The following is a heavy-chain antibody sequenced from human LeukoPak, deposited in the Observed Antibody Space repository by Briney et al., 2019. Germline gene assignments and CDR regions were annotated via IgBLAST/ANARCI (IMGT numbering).Heavy chain of an antibody. Sequence: GGSLRLSCAASGFTFSSYAMSWVRQAPGKGLEWVSAISGSGGSTYYADSVKGRFTISSDNSKNTLYLQMNSLRAEDTAVYYCAKVALSSSWYGGQYYFDYWGQGTLVTVSS. V-gene: IGHV3-23*01. CDR1: GFTFSSYA. J-gene: IGHJ4*02. D-gene: IGHD6-13*01. CDR3: AKVALSSSWYGGQYYFDY. CDR2: ISGSGGST.